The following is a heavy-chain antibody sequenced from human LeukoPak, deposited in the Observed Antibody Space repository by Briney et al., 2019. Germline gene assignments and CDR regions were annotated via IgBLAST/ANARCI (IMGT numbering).Heavy chain of an antibody. V-gene: IGHV3-66*02. Sequence: PGGSLRLSCAASGFTVISNYMSWVRQAPGKGLEWVSVIYSGGSTYYADSVKGRFTISRDNSKNTLYLQLNSLRAEDTAVYYCAKLLLWFGELLDDAFDIWGQGTMVTVSS. CDR2: IYSGGST. CDR1: GFTVISNY. J-gene: IGHJ3*02. D-gene: IGHD3-10*01. CDR3: AKLLLWFGELLDDAFDI.